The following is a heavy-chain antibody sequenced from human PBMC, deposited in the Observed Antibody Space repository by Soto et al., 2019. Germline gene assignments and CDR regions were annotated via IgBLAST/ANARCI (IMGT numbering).Heavy chain of an antibody. Sequence: QVQLVQSGAEVRKPGSSVKVSCQLSGGTFSIHGITWVRQAPGQGLEWMGRIIPILNTADYAQKFQARVTISADRSTNIAYMEMRSLRSEDTAVYYCARGTNAVGSESAFGVWGQGTLVTVSS. CDR2: IIPILNTA. CDR3: ARGTNAVGSESAFGV. J-gene: IGHJ3*01. CDR1: GGTFSIHG. D-gene: IGHD2-2*03. V-gene: IGHV1-69*08.